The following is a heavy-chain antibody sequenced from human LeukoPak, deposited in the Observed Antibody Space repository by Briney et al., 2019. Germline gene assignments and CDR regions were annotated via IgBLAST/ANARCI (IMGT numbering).Heavy chain of an antibody. CDR2: IRYDGSNK. CDR3: ASARITIFGVVTNWFDP. CDR1: GFTVGNNY. Sequence: GGSLRLSCAASGFTVGNNYMAWVRQAPGKGLEWVAFIRYDGSNKYYSDSVKGRFTISRDNAKNSLYLQMNSLRAEDTAVYYCASARITIFGVVTNWFDPWGQGTLVTVSS. D-gene: IGHD3-3*01. V-gene: IGHV3-30*02. J-gene: IGHJ5*02.